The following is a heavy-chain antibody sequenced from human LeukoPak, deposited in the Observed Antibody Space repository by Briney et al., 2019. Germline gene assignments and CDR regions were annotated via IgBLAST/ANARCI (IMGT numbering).Heavy chain of an antibody. V-gene: IGHV4-39*01. Sequence: SETLSLTCTVSGGSISSSSYYWGWIRQPPGKGLEWIGSIYYSGSTYYNPSLKSRVTISVDTSKNQFSLKLSSVTAADTAVYYCADQQLALWSNRFDPWGQGTLVTVSS. CDR2: IYYSGST. CDR3: ADQQLALWSNRFDP. J-gene: IGHJ5*02. D-gene: IGHD6-13*01. CDR1: GGSISSSSYY.